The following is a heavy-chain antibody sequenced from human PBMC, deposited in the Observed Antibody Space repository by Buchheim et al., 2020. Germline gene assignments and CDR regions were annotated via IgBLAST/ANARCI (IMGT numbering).Heavy chain of an antibody. Sequence: EVRLVESGGGLFQPGRSLRLSCAASGFTFSIENMNWVRQAPGRGPEWLSYISGSGSVIVYADSVKGRFSISRDNVKNSLFLPMNNLRLEDTAVYYCAKGLGSSWFHHWGLGTL. CDR3: AKGLGSSWFHH. CDR2: ISGSGSVI. CDR1: GFTFSIEN. J-gene: IGHJ5*02. D-gene: IGHD6-13*01. V-gene: IGHV3-48*04.